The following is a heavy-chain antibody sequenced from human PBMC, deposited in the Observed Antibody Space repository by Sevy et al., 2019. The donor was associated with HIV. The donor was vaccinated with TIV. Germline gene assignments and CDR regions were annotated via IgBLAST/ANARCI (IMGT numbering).Heavy chain of an antibody. CDR2: ISGSGGST. Sequence: GGYLRLSCAASGFTFSSYAMSCVRQAPGKGLEWVSAISGSGGSTYYADSVKGRFTISRDNSKNTLYLQMNSLRAEDSAVYYCAKGPNEYCRLGWFDPWGQGTTVTVSS. J-gene: IGHJ5*02. V-gene: IGHV3-23*01. CDR3: AKGPNEYCRLGWFDP. CDR1: GFTFSSYA. D-gene: IGHD2-15*01.